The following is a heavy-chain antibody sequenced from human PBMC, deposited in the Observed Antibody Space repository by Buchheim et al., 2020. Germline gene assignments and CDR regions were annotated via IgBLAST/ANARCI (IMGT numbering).Heavy chain of an antibody. CDR1: GGSFSGYY. Sequence: QVPLQQWGAGLLKPSETLSLTCAVYGGSFSGYYWSWIRQPPGKGLEWIGEINHSGSTNYNPSLKSRVTISVDTSKNQFSLKLSSVTAADTAVYYCARGRSRYCSSTSCYISPYYYYGMDVWGQGT. CDR3: ARGRSRYCSSTSCYISPYYYYGMDV. D-gene: IGHD2-2*02. V-gene: IGHV4-34*01. CDR2: INHSGST. J-gene: IGHJ6*02.